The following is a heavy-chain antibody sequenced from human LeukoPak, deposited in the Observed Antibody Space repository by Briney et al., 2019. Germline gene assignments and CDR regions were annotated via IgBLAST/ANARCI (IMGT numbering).Heavy chain of an antibody. CDR2: IYYSGST. D-gene: IGHD3-3*01. J-gene: IGHJ4*02. CDR3: ARASYYDFWSGSFDY. Sequence: SETLSLTCTVSGGSISSSSYYWGWIRQPPGKGLEWIGSIYYSGSTYYNPSLKSRVTISVDTSKSQFSLKLSSVTAADTAVYYCARASYYDFWSGSFDYWGQGTLVTVSS. CDR1: GGSISSSSYY. V-gene: IGHV4-39*07.